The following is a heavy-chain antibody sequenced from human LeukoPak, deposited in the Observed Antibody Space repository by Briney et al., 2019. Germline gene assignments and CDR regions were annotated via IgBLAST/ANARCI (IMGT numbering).Heavy chain of an antibody. D-gene: IGHD3-3*01. Sequence: PGGSLRLSCAASGFTFSSYAMSWVRQAPGKGLEWVSAISGSGGSTYYADSVKGRFTISRDNSKNTLYLQMNSLRAEDTAVYYCAKRNYDFWSGYYRRAENHFDYWRQGTLVTVSS. V-gene: IGHV3-23*01. CDR2: ISGSGGST. CDR1: GFTFSSYA. CDR3: AKRNYDFWSGYYRRAENHFDY. J-gene: IGHJ4*02.